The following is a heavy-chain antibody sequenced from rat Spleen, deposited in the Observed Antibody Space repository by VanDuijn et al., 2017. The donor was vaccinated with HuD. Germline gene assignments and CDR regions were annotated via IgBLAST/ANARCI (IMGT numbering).Heavy chain of an antibody. V-gene: IGHV5-31*01. CDR3: ARQGITTPFDY. J-gene: IGHJ2*01. D-gene: IGHD1-10*01. CDR2: VSSNGVNT. Sequence: EVQLVESGGGLVQPGRSLKLSCVASGFTFNNYWMTWIRRAPGKGLEWVSSVSSNGVNTYYPDSVKGRFTISRDNAKSTLYLQMDSLRSEDTATYYCARQGITTPFDYWGQGVMVTVSS. CDR1: GFTFNNYW.